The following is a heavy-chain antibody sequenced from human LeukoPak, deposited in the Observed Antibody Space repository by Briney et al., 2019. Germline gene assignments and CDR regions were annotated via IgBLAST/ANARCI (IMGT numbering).Heavy chain of an antibody. J-gene: IGHJ5*02. Sequence: SETLSLTCTVSGGSFSSSYWSWVRQPPGKGLEWIAYIYYTGSTNYNPSLKGRVTISLDTSKNQFSLKLSSVTAADTAVYYCARGTSGSYYGVWLDPWGQGTLVTVSS. V-gene: IGHV4-59*01. CDR1: GGSFSSSY. CDR3: ARGTSGSYYGVWLDP. CDR2: IYYTGST. D-gene: IGHD1-26*01.